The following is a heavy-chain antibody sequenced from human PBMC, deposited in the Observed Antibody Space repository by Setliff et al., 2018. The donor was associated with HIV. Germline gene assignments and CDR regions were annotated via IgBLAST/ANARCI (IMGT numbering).Heavy chain of an antibody. D-gene: IGHD2-21*01. J-gene: IGHJ4*02. CDR2: IKSKTDGGTT. CDR1: GFTFSHFG. V-gene: IGHV3-15*01. Sequence: GGSLRLSCVASGFTFSHFGMSWVRQAPGKGLEWVGRIKSKTDGGTTDYAAPVKGRFTISRDDSKNTLYLQMNSLKTEDTAVYYCTTGTRLVDWGQGALVTVSS. CDR3: TTGTRLVD.